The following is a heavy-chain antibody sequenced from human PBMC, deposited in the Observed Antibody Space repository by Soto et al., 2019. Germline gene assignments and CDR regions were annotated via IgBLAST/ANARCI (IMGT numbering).Heavy chain of an antibody. V-gene: IGHV3-15*01. CDR1: GFTFANAW. Sequence: VGSLRLSCAASGFTFANAWMSWVRQAPGKGLEWVGRVRSKADGGTTDYAAPVKGRFTISRDDSENTLYLQMNSLKIDDTAVYYCRRDWDYPVLWGQGTLVTVSS. CDR2: VRSKADGGTT. J-gene: IGHJ4*02. CDR3: RRDWDYPVL. D-gene: IGHD1-7*01.